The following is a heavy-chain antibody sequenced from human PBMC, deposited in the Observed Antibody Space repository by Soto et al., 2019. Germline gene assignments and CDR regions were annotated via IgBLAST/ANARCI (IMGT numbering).Heavy chain of an antibody. CDR3: AGDVPSIAAAGTLDY. CDR1: GGTFSSYT. V-gene: IGHV1-69*08. CDR2: IIPILGIA. J-gene: IGHJ4*02. Sequence: QVQLVQSGAEVKKPGSSVKVSCKASGGTFSSYTISWVRQAPGQGLEWMGRIIPILGIAHYAQKFQGRVTITADKSTSTAYMELSSLRSEDTAVYYCAGDVPSIAAAGTLDYWGQGTLVTVSS. D-gene: IGHD6-13*01.